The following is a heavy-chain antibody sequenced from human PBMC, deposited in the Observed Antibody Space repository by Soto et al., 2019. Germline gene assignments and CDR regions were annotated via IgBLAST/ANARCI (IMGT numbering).Heavy chain of an antibody. V-gene: IGHV4-39*02. D-gene: IGHD3-10*01. CDR1: GGSISSSSYY. Sequence: QLQLQESGPGLVKPSETLSLTCTVSGGSISSSSYYWGWIRQPPGKGLEWIGNIYYSGSAYYNPSLKSRVTISVAMSKNNFSLKLRSVTAADTAVYYCARRGVSGPVDYWGQGTLVTVSS. J-gene: IGHJ4*02. CDR2: IYYSGSA. CDR3: ARRGVSGPVDY.